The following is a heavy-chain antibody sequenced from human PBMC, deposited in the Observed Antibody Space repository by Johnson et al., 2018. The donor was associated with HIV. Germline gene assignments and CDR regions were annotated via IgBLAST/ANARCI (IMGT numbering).Heavy chain of an antibody. CDR1: GFTFSSYG. V-gene: IGHV3-33*01. CDR2: ICYDGSNK. Sequence: QVQLVESGGGVVQPGGSLRLSCAASGFTFSSYGMHWVRQAPGKGLEWVAVICYDGSNKYYADSVKGRFTISRDDSKNTAYLQMNSLKTEDTAVYYCTYPNTYYYHSSGNYPVNAFDIWGQGTMVTVSS. CDR3: TYPNTYYYHSSGNYPVNAFDI. D-gene: IGHD3-22*01. J-gene: IGHJ3*02.